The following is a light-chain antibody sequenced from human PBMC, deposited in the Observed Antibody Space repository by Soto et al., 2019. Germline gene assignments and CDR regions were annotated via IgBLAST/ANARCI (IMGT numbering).Light chain of an antibody. V-gene: IGKV4-1*01. CDR2: WAS. CDR1: QSVFYSSNNKNY. CDR3: QQYYSTPWA. J-gene: IGKJ1*01. Sequence: DIVMTQSPDSVAVSLGERATINCKSSQSVFYSSNNKNYLAWYQQKPGQPPKLLIYWASTRESGVPDRFSGRGSGTDFTLTISSLQAEDVAVYYCQQYYSTPWAFGQGTKGEIK.